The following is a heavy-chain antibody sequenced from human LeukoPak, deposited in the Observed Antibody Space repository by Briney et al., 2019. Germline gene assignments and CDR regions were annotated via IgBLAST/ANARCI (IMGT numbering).Heavy chain of an antibody. J-gene: IGHJ4*02. CDR2: ISSDGGRT. V-gene: IGHV3-64D*06. CDR1: GFTFSSYE. D-gene: IGHD5-18*01. CDR3: VKDQVTSMVNKDFDH. Sequence: GGSLRLSCAASGFTFSSYEMNWVRQAPGKGPEYVSSISSDGGRTYYADSVEGRFTISRDNSKNTLYLQMTSLRTEDSAVYYCVKDQVTSMVNKDFDHWGRGTLVTVSS.